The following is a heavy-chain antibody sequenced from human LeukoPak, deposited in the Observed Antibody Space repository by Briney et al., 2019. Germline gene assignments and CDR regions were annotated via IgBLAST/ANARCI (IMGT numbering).Heavy chain of an antibody. J-gene: IGHJ6*03. CDR2: ISSSGSTI. Sequence: GGSLRLSCAASGFTFSDHYMSWIRQAPGKGLEWVSYISSSGSTIYYADSVKGRFTISRDNVKNSLYLQMNSLRAEDTAVYYCARGARYYDILTGYQSYYYYMDVWGKGTTVTISS. D-gene: IGHD3-9*01. V-gene: IGHV3-11*01. CDR3: ARGARYYDILTGYQSYYYYMDV. CDR1: GFTFSDHY.